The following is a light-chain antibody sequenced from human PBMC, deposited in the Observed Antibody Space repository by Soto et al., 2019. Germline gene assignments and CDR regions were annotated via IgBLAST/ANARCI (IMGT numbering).Light chain of an antibody. CDR1: QSISSY. V-gene: IGKV1-39*01. J-gene: IGKJ3*01. CDR3: QQSYGTPFT. CDR2: AAS. Sequence: DIQMTQSPSSLSASVGDRVTITCRASQSISSYLNWYQQKPGKAPKLLIYAASSLQSGVPSRFSGSGSGTDFTLPFRSLQPEDFAIYYCQQSYGTPFTFGPGTKVISN.